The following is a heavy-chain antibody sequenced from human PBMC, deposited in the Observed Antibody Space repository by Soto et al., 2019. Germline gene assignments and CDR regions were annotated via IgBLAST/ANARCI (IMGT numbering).Heavy chain of an antibody. CDR2: VYYSGNT. D-gene: IGHD6-13*01. J-gene: IGHJ6*03. CDR3: ARKGAAASYAHYYMDV. CDR1: GGSISPYY. Sequence: QVQLQESGPGLVKPSETLSLTCTVSGGSISPYYWSWLRQPPGKGLEWIGYVYYSGNTNYNPSLESRVTISVDTSRNRFSLNLTSATAADTAVYYCARKGAAASYAHYYMDVWGRGNAVTVSS. V-gene: IGHV4-59*01.